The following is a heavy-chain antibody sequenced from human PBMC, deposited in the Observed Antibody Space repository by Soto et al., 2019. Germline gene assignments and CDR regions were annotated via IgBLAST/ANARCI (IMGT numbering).Heavy chain of an antibody. V-gene: IGHV1-18*01. D-gene: IGHD1-26*01. J-gene: IGHJ4*02. CDR2: LSAYNGNT. Sequence: ASVKVSCKTSGYTFTSYAVSWVRQAPGQGLEWMGWLSAYNGNTNYAQNLQGRVTVTTDTSTDTAYMELRSLRSDDTAVYYCATVVGAAPYWGQGTQVTVSS. CDR1: GYTFTSYA. CDR3: ATVVGAAPY.